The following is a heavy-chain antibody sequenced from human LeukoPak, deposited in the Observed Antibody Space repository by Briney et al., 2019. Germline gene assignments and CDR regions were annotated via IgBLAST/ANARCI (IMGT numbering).Heavy chain of an antibody. D-gene: IGHD6-6*01. CDR3: ARDRVAARPRYYYMDV. CDR1: GLTVSTNY. J-gene: IGHJ6*03. Sequence: GGSLRLSCAASGLTVSTNYMGWVRQAPGKGLEWVSVIFSGGATYYADSVKGRFIMSRDSSENTLYLQMDSLRAEDTAVYYCARDRVAARPRYYYMDVWGKGTTVTVSS. CDR2: IFSGGAT. V-gene: IGHV3-66*01.